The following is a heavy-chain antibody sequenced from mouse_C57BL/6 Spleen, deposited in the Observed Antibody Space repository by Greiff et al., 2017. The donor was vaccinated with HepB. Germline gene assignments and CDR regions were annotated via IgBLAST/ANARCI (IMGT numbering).Heavy chain of an antibody. V-gene: IGHV1-85*01. J-gene: IGHJ1*03. CDR2: IYPRDGST. Sequence: VHLVESGPELVKPGASVKLSCKASGYTFTSYDINWVKQRPGQGLEWIGWIYPRDGSTKYNEKFKGKATLTVDTSSSTAYMELHSLTSEDSAVYFCANYYGSSYGYFDVWGTGTTVTVSS. D-gene: IGHD1-1*01. CDR1: GYTFTSYD. CDR3: ANYYGSSYGYFDV.